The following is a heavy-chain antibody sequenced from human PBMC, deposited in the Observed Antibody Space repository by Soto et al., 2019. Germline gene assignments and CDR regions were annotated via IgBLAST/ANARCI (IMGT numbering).Heavy chain of an antibody. CDR1: GYTFTGYY. D-gene: IGHD3-22*01. Sequence: GASVKVSCKACGYTFTGYYMHWVRQAPGQGLEWMGWINPNSGGTNYAQKFQGRVTMTRDTSISTAYMELSRLRSDDTAVYYCAVYYDSSGYYSSLDAFDIWGQGTMVTVSS. CDR2: INPNSGGT. V-gene: IGHV1-2*02. CDR3: AVYYDSSGYYSSLDAFDI. J-gene: IGHJ3*02.